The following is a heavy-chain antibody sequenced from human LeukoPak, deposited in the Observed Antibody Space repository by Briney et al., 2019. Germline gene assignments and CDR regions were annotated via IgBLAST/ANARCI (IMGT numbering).Heavy chain of an antibody. CDR1: GFSFSTFW. J-gene: IGHJ4*02. CDR3: ARLAVVGATVGFDF. CDR2: INQDEGEI. Sequence: GGSLRLSCAASGFSFSTFWMGWVRQAPGKGLDWVANINQDEGEIYYADSVRGRFTISRDNAKNSLFLQMNSLRVEDTALYYCARLAVVGATVGFDFLGQGTLVTVSS. V-gene: IGHV3-7*01. D-gene: IGHD1-26*01.